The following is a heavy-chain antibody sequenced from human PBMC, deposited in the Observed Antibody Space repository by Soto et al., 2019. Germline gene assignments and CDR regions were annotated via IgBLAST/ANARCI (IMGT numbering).Heavy chain of an antibody. CDR1: GFPCSSYS. D-gene: IGHD6-13*01. CDR3: AANRVSSWYYYCMDV. J-gene: IGHJ6*02. CDR2: ISVSGGST. V-gene: IGHV3-23*01. Sequence: GGSLRLYCAASGFPCSSYSMSWVRQAPGKGVEWVSAISVSGGSTYYADYVKGRFTISRGNSKNTLYLQMNSLRAEDTAVYCAAANRVSSWYYYCMDVWGQGSTVTVSS.